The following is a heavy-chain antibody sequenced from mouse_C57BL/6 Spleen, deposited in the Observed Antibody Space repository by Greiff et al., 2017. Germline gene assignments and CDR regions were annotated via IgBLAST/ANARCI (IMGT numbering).Heavy chain of an antibody. V-gene: IGHV1-19*01. CDR2: INPYNGGT. D-gene: IGHD1-1*01. CDR1: GYTFTDYY. CDR3: ARGTTVVALYAMDY. Sequence: EVQLQQSGPVLVKPGASVKMSCKASGYTFTDYYMNWVKQSHGKSLEWIGVINPYNGGTSYNQKFKGKATLTADKSSSTAYMQLSSLTSEDSAVYFCARGTTVVALYAMDYWGQGTSVTVSS. J-gene: IGHJ4*01.